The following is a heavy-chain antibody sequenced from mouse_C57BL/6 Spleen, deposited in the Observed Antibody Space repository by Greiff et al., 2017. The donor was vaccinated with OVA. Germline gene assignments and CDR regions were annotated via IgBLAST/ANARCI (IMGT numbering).Heavy chain of an antibody. J-gene: IGHJ2*01. CDR2: FDPYSGGT. D-gene: IGHD1-1*01. Sequence: QVQLQQPGAELVKPGASVKLSCKASGYTFTSYWMHWVKQRPGRGLEWIGRFDPYSGGTKYNEKFKSKATLTVDKSSSTAYMQLSSLTSEDSAVDYCAREGGNYYGSSYAYWGQGTTLTVSS. CDR3: AREGGNYYGSSYAY. CDR1: GYTFTSYW. V-gene: IGHV1-72*01.